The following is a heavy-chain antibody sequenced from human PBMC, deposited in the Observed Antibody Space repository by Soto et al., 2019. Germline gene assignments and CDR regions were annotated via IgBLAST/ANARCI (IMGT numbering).Heavy chain of an antibody. J-gene: IGHJ6*04. CDR2: IDNAGTDS. D-gene: IGHD3-10*01. CDR3: ARGWFRPDV. CDR1: GFTLSGRS. Sequence: EVQLVESGGGLVQPGGSLRLSCAASGFTLSGRSMHWVRQAPGKGLVWVSGIDNAGTDSTYADSVKGRFTSSRDNAKNMLYLRMNSLRVEDTAVYYCARGWFRPDVWGKGTTVTVSS. V-gene: IGHV3-74*01.